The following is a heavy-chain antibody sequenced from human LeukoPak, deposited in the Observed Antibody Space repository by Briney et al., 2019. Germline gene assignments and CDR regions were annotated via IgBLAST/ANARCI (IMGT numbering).Heavy chain of an antibody. CDR1: GFTFSSYW. Sequence: PGGSLRLSCAAPGFTFSSYWMHWVRQAPGKGLVWVSRINSDGSSSTYADSVKGRFTISRDNAKNQLYLQMNSLRPEDTAVYYCARGPFPARGDYYYYLDVWGKGTTVTVSS. V-gene: IGHV3-74*01. D-gene: IGHD3-16*01. J-gene: IGHJ6*03. CDR2: INSDGSSS. CDR3: ARGPFPARGDYYYYLDV.